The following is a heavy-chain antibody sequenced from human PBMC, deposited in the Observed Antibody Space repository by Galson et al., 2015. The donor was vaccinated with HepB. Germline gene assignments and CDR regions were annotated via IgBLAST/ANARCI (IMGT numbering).Heavy chain of an antibody. D-gene: IGHD6-13*01. V-gene: IGHV5-51*07. CDR3: ARSSLAAGVTSDF. CDR1: GYSFTRYW. J-gene: IGHJ4*02. CDR2: IYASDSET. Sequence: QSGAEVKKPGESLKISCKGSGYSFTRYWIGWVHQMPGKGLAWMGIIYASDSETRYSPSFQGQVTISADKSISTAYLQWSSLKASDTAIYYCARSSLAAGVTSDFWGQGTLVTVSS.